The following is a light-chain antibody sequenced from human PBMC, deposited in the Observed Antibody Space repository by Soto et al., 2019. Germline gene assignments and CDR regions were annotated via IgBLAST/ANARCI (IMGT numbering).Light chain of an antibody. J-gene: IGKJ1*01. CDR3: QQYYSTPT. V-gene: IGKV4-1*01. Sequence: DIVMTQSPDSLAESLGERATINCKSSQSVLYSSNNKNYLAWYQQKPGQPPKLLIYWASTRESGVPDRFSGSGSGTDFTLTISSLQAEDVAVSYCQQYYSTPTFGQGTKVEIK. CDR1: QSVLYSSNNKNY. CDR2: WAS.